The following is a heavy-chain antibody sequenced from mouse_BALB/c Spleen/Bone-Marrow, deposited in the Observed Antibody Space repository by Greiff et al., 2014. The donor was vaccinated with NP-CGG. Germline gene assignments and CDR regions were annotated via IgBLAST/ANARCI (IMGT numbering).Heavy chain of an antibody. J-gene: IGHJ2*01. CDR2: IYPGDGDT. Sequence: QVPLKESGAELARPGASVKLSCKASGYTFTSYWMQWVKQRPGPGLEWIGAIYPGDGDTRYTQKFKGKATLTADKSSSTAYMQLSSLASEDSAVYHCASQGDYGSFDYRGQGTTLTVSS. D-gene: IGHD1-1*02. V-gene: IGHV1-87*01. CDR3: ASQGDYGSFDY. CDR1: GYTFTSYW.